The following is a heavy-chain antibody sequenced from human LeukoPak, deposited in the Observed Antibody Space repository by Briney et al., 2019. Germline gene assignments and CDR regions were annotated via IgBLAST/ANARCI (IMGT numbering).Heavy chain of an antibody. J-gene: IGHJ4*02. CDR3: ARAQLGTPTDF. CDR2: LTADGSST. V-gene: IGHV3-74*01. CDR1: GFTLTTYA. D-gene: IGHD1-26*01. Sequence: GGSLRLSCAASGFTLTTYAMYWVRQAPGKGLVWVSRLTADGSSTIYADSVMGRFTVSRDIAKNTLYLEMNSLRAEDTAVYYCARAQLGTPTDFWGQGTLVTVSS.